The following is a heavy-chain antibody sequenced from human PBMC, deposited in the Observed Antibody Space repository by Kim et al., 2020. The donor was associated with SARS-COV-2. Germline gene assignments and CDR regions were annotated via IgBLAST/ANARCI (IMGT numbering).Heavy chain of an antibody. V-gene: IGHV1-69*13. Sequence: SVKVSCKSSGDTFSTYAFTWVRQAPGQGLEWMGGIIPILDTGVYAQKFQDRVTITADESTNTVYMEMTSLRSEDTAVYYCARDVGGYYDSSGLSATGAHWGQGTLVTVSS. CDR3: ARDVGGYYDSSGLSATGAH. J-gene: IGHJ4*02. CDR2: IIPILDTG. CDR1: GDTFSTYA. D-gene: IGHD3-22*01.